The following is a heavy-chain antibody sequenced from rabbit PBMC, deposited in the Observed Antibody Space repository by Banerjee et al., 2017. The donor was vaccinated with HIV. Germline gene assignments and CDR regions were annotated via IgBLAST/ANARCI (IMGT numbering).Heavy chain of an antibody. CDR2: IHAATGRT. J-gene: IGHJ4*01. CDR1: GFDFNSYY. D-gene: IGHD4-2*01. Sequence: QLKETGGGLVQPGGSLTLSCKASGFDFNSYYMSWVRQAPGKGLEWIGTIHAATGRTYYASWVNGRFTISSDNAQNTLDLQMNSLTPVDRATYFCARGYPDSTAYELWGPGTLVTVS. V-gene: IGHV1S7*01. CDR3: ARGYPDSTAYEL.